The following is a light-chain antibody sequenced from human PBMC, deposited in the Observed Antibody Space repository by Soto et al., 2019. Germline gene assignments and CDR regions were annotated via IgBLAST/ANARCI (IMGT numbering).Light chain of an antibody. CDR2: WAS. CDR3: HEYLSTPKT. V-gene: IGKV4-1*01. J-gene: IGKJ1*01. CDR1: QSVLSRFDNEHY. Sequence: DIVLTQSPQSLAVSLGERATINCKSSQSVLSRFDNEHYLGWYQQKPGQPPKMLIYWASNRQPGVPDRFSGSGSATDFTLTISSLHAEDVPVDYCHEYLSTPKTFGQGTRVE.